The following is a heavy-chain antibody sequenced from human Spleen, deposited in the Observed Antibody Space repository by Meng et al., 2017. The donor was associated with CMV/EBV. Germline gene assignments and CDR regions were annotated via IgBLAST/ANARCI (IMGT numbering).Heavy chain of an antibody. J-gene: IGHJ4*02. CDR3: ARGVRYLEWLPHFFDY. D-gene: IGHD3-3*01. Sequence: GESLKISCAASGFTFSTYSMNWVRQVPGKGLEWVSYISSSSRTRYYADSVKGRFTISRDNAKNSLHLQMNSLRAEDTAVYYCARGVRYLEWLPHFFDYWGQGTLVTVSS. V-gene: IGHV3-48*04. CDR1: GFTFSTYS. CDR2: ISSSSRTR.